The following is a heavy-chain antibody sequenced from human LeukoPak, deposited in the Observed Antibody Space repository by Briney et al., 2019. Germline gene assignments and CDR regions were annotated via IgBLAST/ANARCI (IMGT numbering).Heavy chain of an antibody. CDR3: AREWGDIVLMVYALTPGMDV. CDR2: ISYDGSNK. V-gene: IGHV3-30-3*01. Sequence: GGSLRLSCAASGFTFSSYAMHWVRQAPGKGLEWVAVISYDGSNKYYADSVMGRFTISRDNSKNTLYLQMNSLRAEDTAVYYCAREWGDIVLMVYALTPGMDVWGQGTTVTVSS. CDR1: GFTFSSYA. J-gene: IGHJ6*02. D-gene: IGHD2-8*01.